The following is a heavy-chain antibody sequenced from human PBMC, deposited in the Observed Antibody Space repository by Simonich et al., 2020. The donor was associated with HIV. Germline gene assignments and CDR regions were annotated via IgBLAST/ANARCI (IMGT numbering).Heavy chain of an antibody. J-gene: IGHJ4*02. CDR2: FSSKAYGETT. CDR3: TRIRSGSHSSSYDLEERNLLDY. CDR1: GFTFGDYA. D-gene: IGHD6-13*01. Sequence: EYGGGLVQPGRSLRFSCTVSGFTFGDYAMSLVRQAPGKGLEWVGFFSSKAYGETTEYAASVKGRFTISRDDAKSSAYLQMNSLKTEDTAVYYCTRIRSGSHSSSYDLEERNLLDYWGQGTLVTVSS. V-gene: IGHV3-49*04.